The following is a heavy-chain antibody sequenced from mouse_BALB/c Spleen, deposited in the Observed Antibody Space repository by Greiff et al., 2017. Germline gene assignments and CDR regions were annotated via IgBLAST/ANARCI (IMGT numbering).Heavy chain of an antibody. Sequence: EVHLVESGGGLVQPGGSRKLSCAASGFTFSSFGMHWVRQAPEKGLEWVAYISSGSSTIYYADTVKGRFTISRDNPKNTLFLQMTNLRSEDTAMYYCARLRGNYESAMDYWGQGTSVTVSS. CDR1: GFTFSSFG. CDR2: ISSGSSTI. V-gene: IGHV5-17*02. D-gene: IGHD2-1*01. CDR3: ARLRGNYESAMDY. J-gene: IGHJ4*01.